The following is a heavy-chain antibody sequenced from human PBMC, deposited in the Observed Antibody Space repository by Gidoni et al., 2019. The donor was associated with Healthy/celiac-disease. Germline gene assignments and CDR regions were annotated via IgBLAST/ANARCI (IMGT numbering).Heavy chain of an antibody. V-gene: IGHV3-30*18. CDR3: AKAPNYYGSGSYYWVDY. Sequence: QVQLGGSGGGVVQPGSSLRLTCAASGLTFRRSGLHWVRQAPGKGLEWVAVISYDGSNTYYADSVKGLFTISRDNSKNTLYLKMNSLSAEDTAVYYCAKAPNYYGSGSYYWVDYWGQGTLVTVSS. D-gene: IGHD3-10*01. CDR2: ISYDGSNT. J-gene: IGHJ4*02. CDR1: GLTFRRSG.